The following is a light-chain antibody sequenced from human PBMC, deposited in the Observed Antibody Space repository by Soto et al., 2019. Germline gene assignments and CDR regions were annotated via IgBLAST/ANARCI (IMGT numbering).Light chain of an antibody. J-gene: IGKJ4*01. CDR1: QSVRSN. Sequence: EVVMTQAPATLSLSPGERDTLSCRASQSVRSNLAWYQQTPGQAPRLLIYDASTRATGIPARFSGSGSGTEFTLTISSLQSEDFAVYYCQQCNNWPLTFGGGTNVEIK. CDR3: QQCNNWPLT. CDR2: DAS. V-gene: IGKV3-15*01.